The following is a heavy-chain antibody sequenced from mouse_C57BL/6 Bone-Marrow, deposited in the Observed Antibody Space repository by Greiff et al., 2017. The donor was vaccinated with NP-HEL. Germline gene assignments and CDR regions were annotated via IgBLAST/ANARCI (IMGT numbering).Heavy chain of an antibody. CDR1: GFSLTSYG. J-gene: IGHJ1*03. D-gene: IGHD1-1*01. Sequence: VKLQQSGPGLVQPSQSLSITCTVSGFSLTSYGVHWVRQSPGKGLEWLGVIWRGGSTDYNAAFMSRLSITKDNSKSQVFFKMNSLQADDTAIYYCAKRGYGSSYWYFDVWGTGTTVTVSS. V-gene: IGHV2-5*01. CDR2: IWRGGST. CDR3: AKRGYGSSYWYFDV.